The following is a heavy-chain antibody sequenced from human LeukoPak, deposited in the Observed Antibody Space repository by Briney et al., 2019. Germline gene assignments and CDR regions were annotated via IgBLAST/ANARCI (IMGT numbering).Heavy chain of an antibody. CDR1: GVSISSYY. Sequence: PSETLSLTCTVSGVSISSYYWSWIRQPPGKGLEWIGYIYYSGSTNYNPSLKSRVTISVDMSKNQFSLKLSSVTAADTAMYFCAKNWIFGVVHTFDYWSQGTLVTVSS. V-gene: IGHV4-59*01. CDR2: IYYSGST. J-gene: IGHJ4*02. D-gene: IGHD3-3*01. CDR3: AKNWIFGVVHTFDY.